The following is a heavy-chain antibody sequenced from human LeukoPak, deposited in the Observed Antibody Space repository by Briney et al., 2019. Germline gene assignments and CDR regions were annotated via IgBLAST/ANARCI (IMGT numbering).Heavy chain of an antibody. CDR1: GFTFRSFW. V-gene: IGHV3-21*01. D-gene: IGHD3-16*01. CDR3: ARDVGQGFTFGGVGLDY. J-gene: IGHJ4*02. CDR2: ISRSSSYI. Sequence: GGSLRLSCSGFGFTFRSFWMGWVRQAPGKGLEWVSAISRSSSYIYYADSVKGRFTISRDNAKNSLYLQMNSLRTEDTAVYYCARDVGQGFTFGGVGLDYWGQGTLVTVSS.